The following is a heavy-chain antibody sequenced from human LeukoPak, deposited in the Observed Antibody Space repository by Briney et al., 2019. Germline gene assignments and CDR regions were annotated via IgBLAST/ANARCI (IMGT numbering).Heavy chain of an antibody. Sequence: PSETLSLTCTVSGSSISSSSYYWGWIRQPPGKGLEWIGSIYYSGSTYYNPSLKSRVTISVDTSKNQFSLKLSSVTAADTAVYYCAGSPIAVAGPFDYWGQGTLVTVSS. CDR1: GSSISSSSYY. CDR2: IYYSGST. V-gene: IGHV4-39*01. CDR3: AGSPIAVAGPFDY. D-gene: IGHD6-19*01. J-gene: IGHJ4*02.